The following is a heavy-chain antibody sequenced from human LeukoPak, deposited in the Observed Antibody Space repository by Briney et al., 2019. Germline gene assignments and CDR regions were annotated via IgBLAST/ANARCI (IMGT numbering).Heavy chain of an antibody. CDR1: GASFSYDY. Sequence: SETLSLTCAVYGASFSYDYWSWIRQAPGKGLEWIGEINHSGSISYNPSLKSRVTISAEKSKSQFSLRLTSVTAADTAVYYCAKGVWAPRFDSWGQGTLVTVSS. CDR2: INHSGSI. V-gene: IGHV4-34*01. CDR3: AKGVWAPRFDS. D-gene: IGHD7-27*01. J-gene: IGHJ5*01.